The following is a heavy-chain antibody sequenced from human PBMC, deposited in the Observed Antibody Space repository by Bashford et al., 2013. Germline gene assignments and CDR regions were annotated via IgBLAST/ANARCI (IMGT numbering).Heavy chain of an antibody. V-gene: IGHV5-10-1*01. Sequence: WVRQMPGKGLEWMGRINPSDSYINYNPSFQGHVTISADKSISTAYLQWSSLKASDTAMYYCASLITFSRGIRGEPFDMWGQGTMVTVSS. CDR3: ASLITFSRGIRGEPFDM. D-gene: IGHD3-10*01. J-gene: IGHJ3*02. CDR2: INPSDSYI.